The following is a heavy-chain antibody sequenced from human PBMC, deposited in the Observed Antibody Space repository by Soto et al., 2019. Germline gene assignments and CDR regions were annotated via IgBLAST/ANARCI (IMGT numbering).Heavy chain of an antibody. CDR3: ARGIVGRGEMAAVLSDY. CDR2: ISGYNGNT. Sequence: QVQLVQSGAEVKRPGASVKVSCKASGYDFTNWGLSWVRQAPGQGPEWMGWISGYNGNTNYAQKFQGRVTMTTDTFTTTDYMELWGLTSDDTAVYYCARGIVGRGEMAAVLSDYWGQGTLVTVSS. CDR1: GYDFTNWG. V-gene: IGHV1-18*01. D-gene: IGHD3-3*02. J-gene: IGHJ4*02.